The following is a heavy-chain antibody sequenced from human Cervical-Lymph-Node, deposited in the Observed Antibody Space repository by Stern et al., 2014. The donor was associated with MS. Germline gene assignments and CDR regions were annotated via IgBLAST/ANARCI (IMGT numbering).Heavy chain of an antibody. CDR3: ARGLNYDLWSAYYPFDP. CDR1: GGSISSGGYF. D-gene: IGHD3-3*01. Sequence: QVQLQESGPGLVKPSQTLSLTCTVSGGSISSGGYFWSWIRPHTGKGLEWIGHIFYSGGSYYNPSLKSRVTISMDTSKNQFSLRLSSLTAADTAVYYCARGLNYDLWSAYYPFDPWGQGTLVAVSS. CDR2: IFYSGGS. J-gene: IGHJ5*02. V-gene: IGHV4-31*03.